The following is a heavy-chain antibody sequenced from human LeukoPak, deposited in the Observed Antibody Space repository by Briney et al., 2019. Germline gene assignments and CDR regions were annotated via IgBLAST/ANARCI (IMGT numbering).Heavy chain of an antibody. J-gene: IGHJ4*02. CDR1: GGSISNYY. CDR2: IYYTGST. D-gene: IGHD3-3*01. CDR3: ATFTYYDFYSG. Sequence: SETLSLTCTVSGGSISNYYWTWIRQAPGKGLEWIGYIYYTGSTNYNPSLKSRVTLSVDTSKNQFSLKLSSVTAADTAVYYCATFTYYDFYSGWGQGTLVTVSS. V-gene: IGHV4-59*12.